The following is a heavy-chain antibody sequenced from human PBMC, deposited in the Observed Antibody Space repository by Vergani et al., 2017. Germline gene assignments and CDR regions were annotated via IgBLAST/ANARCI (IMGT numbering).Heavy chain of an antibody. CDR3: SGGASYFCSGGYADN. CDR2: MIQTFDSK. CDR1: GDTFSNYA. D-gene: IGHD2-15*01. Sequence: QVQLLQSGAAVRKPGSSVTVSCKASGDTFSNYAITWVRQAPGQGLQWMGRMIQTFDSKNYAPRFQGRVTLTADASASTAYMELTSLTSEDTAVYFCSGGASYFCSGGYADNWGQGTLVTVS. J-gene: IGHJ4*02. V-gene: IGHV1-69*13.